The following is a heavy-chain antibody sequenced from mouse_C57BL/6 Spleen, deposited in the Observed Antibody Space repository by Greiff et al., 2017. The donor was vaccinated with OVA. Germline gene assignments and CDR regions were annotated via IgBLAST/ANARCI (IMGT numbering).Heavy chain of an antibody. CDR2: ISNGGGST. CDR3: ARHRGDYAMDY. V-gene: IGHV5-12*01. CDR1: GFTFSDYY. Sequence: GGGLVQPGGSLKLSCAASGFTFSDYYMYWVRQTPEKRLEWVAYISNGGGSTYYPDTVKGRFTISRDNAKNTLYLQMSRLKSEDTAMYYCARHRGDYAMDYWGQGTSVTVSS. D-gene: IGHD3-3*01. J-gene: IGHJ4*01.